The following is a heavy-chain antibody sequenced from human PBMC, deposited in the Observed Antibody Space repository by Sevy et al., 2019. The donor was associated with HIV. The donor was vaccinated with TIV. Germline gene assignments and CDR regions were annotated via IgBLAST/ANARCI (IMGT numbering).Heavy chain of an antibody. Sequence: GGSLKLSCAASGFTFSGSAMHWVRQASGKGLEWVGRIRSKANSYATAYAASVKGRFTISRDDSKNTAYLQMNSLKTDDTAVYYCTSEYSTSVCMDVWGKGTTVTVSS. J-gene: IGHJ6*03. V-gene: IGHV3-73*01. CDR3: TSEYSTSVCMDV. D-gene: IGHD6-6*01. CDR2: IRSKANSYAT. CDR1: GFTFSGSA.